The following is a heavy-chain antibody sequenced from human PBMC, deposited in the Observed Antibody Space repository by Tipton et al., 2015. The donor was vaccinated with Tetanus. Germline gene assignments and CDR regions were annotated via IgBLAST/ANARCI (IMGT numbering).Heavy chain of an antibody. CDR1: GGSISSGGYY. Sequence: TLSLTCTVSGGSISSGGYYWSWIRQHPGKGLEWIGYIYYSGSTYYNPSLKSRVTISVDTSKNQFSLKLSSVTAADTAVYYCARGKERFHAFDIWGQGTMATVSS. D-gene: IGHD5-24*01. J-gene: IGHJ3*02. V-gene: IGHV4-31*03. CDR2: IYYSGST. CDR3: ARGKERFHAFDI.